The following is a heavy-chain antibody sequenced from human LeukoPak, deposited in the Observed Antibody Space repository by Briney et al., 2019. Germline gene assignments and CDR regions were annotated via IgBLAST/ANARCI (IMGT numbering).Heavy chain of an antibody. V-gene: IGHV3-74*01. Sequence: PGGSLRLSCAASGFTFSSYWMNWVRQAPGKGLVWVSRIASDGSATAYADSVKGRFTISRDNAENTLYLQMNSLRAEDTAVYYCARGMAGYHSSYFDYWGQGTLVTVSS. D-gene: IGHD3-16*02. CDR3: ARGMAGYHSSYFDY. J-gene: IGHJ4*02. CDR2: IASDGSAT. CDR1: GFTFSSYW.